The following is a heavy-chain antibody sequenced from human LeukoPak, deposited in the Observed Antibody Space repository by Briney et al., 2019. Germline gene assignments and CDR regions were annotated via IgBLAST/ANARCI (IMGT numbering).Heavy chain of an antibody. V-gene: IGHV3-21*01. J-gene: IGHJ5*02. CDR3: GRDYLGESGAGGP. Sequence: GGSLRLSCAASGFTFSSYAMSWVRQAPGKGLEWVSSISPTGISTWHADSVKGRFTISRDNAKNSVHLQMTNLRVDDTAVYYCGRDYLGESGAGGPWGQGILVTVSS. D-gene: IGHD3-10*01. CDR2: ISPTGIST. CDR1: GFTFSSYA.